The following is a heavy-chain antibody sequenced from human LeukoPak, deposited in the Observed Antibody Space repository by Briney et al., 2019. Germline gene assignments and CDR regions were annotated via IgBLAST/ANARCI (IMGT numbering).Heavy chain of an antibody. V-gene: IGHV3-73*01. Sequence: GGSLRLSCAASGFSFSGSAMHWVRQASGKGLGWVGQIRSKANSYATVYAASVKGRFTISRDDSKNTAYLQMNSLKTEDTAVYYCTTDPPYDGSDYPGDYWGQGTLVTVSS. CDR2: IRSKANSYAT. CDR1: GFSFSGSA. D-gene: IGHD3-22*01. J-gene: IGHJ4*02. CDR3: TTDPPYDGSDYPGDY.